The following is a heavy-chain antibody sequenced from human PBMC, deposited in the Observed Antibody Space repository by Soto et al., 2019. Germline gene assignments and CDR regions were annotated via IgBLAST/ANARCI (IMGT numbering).Heavy chain of an antibody. CDR1: GFTFSSYW. CDR3: AGGNDKTWDSDY. J-gene: IGHJ4*02. V-gene: IGHV3-7*03. Sequence: EVQLVESGGGLAQPGGSPRLSCAASGFTFSSYWMSWVRQAPGKGLEWVANIIRDGAETFYVDSVKGRFTISRDNSKNSLYLQMNNLRAEDTAVYYCAGGNDKTWDSDYWGQGTLVTISS. D-gene: IGHD7-27*01. CDR2: IIRDGAET.